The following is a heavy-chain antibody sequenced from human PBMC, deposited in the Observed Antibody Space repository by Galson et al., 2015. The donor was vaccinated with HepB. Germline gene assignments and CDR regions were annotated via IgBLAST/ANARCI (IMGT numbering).Heavy chain of an antibody. CDR3: AREGDIVVVPAAQDAFDI. V-gene: IGHV3-30-3*01. D-gene: IGHD2-2*01. J-gene: IGHJ3*02. CDR1: GFTFSSYA. Sequence: SLRLSCAASGFTFSSYAMHWVRQAPGKGLEWVAVISYDGSNKYYADSVKGRFTISRDNSKNTLYLQMNSLRAEDTAVYYCAREGDIVVVPAAQDAFDIWGQGTMVTVSS. CDR2: ISYDGSNK.